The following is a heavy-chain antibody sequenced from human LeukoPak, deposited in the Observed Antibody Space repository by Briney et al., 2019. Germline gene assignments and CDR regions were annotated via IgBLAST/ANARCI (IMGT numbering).Heavy chain of an antibody. Sequence: ASVKVSCKASGYTFTSYGISWVRQAPGQGLEWMVWISAYNGNTNYAQKLQGRVTMTTDTSTSTAYMELRSLRSDDTAVYYCARAITDIVATISDYWGQGTLVTVSS. J-gene: IGHJ4*02. CDR1: GYTFTSYG. CDR3: ARAITDIVATISDY. CDR2: ISAYNGNT. D-gene: IGHD5-12*01. V-gene: IGHV1-18*01.